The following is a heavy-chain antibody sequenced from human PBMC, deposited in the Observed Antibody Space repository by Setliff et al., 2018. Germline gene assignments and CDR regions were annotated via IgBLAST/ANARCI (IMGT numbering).Heavy chain of an antibody. J-gene: IGHJ4*02. CDR3: ARSWRAGALNHFDY. CDR1: GGTFSNYG. Sequence: VKVSCKASGGTFSNYGVSWVRQAPGQGLEWMGGTIPLFGTTDYAQKFHGRVTIITDESTSTAYMELSSLTSDDTAVYYCARSWRAGALNHFDYWGQGSRVTVSS. D-gene: IGHD3-3*01. CDR2: TIPLFGTT. V-gene: IGHV1-69*05.